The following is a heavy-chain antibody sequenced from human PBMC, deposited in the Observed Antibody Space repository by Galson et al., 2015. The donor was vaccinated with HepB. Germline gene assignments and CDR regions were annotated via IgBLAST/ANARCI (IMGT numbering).Heavy chain of an antibody. CDR1: GYTFTSYG. CDR2: ISAYNGNT. Sequence: SVKVSCKASGYTFTSYGISWVRQAPGQGLEWMGWISAYNGNTNYAQKLQGRVTMTTDTSTSTAYMELRSLRSDDTAVYYCAKGPGYCSSTSCYVGYYYYGMDVWGQGTTVTVSS. V-gene: IGHV1-18*01. J-gene: IGHJ6*02. CDR3: AKGPGYCSSTSCYVGYYYYGMDV. D-gene: IGHD2-2*03.